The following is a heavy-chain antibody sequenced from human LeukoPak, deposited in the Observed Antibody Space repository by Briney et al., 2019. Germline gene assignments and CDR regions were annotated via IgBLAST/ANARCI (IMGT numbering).Heavy chain of an antibody. D-gene: IGHD6-13*01. J-gene: IGHJ4*02. CDR1: GGSFSGHY. Sequence: SETLSLTCAVSGGSFSGHYWNWIRRPPGKGLEWIGEINHGGSTNYNPPLKSRVTISVDTSQKQFSLRLSSVTAADTAVYYCARGRYVTTRGGAAAGFLDYWGQGTLVTVST. CDR2: INHGGST. V-gene: IGHV4-34*01. CDR3: ARGRYVTTRGGAAAGFLDY.